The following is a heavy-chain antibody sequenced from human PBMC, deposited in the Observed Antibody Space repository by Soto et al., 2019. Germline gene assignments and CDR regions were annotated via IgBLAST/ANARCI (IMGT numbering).Heavy chain of an antibody. J-gene: IGHJ4*02. V-gene: IGHV4-31*03. CDR3: ARVITADSSGDGGYFDY. Sequence: QVQLQESGPGLVKPSQTLSLTCTVSGGSISSGGYYWSWIRQHPGKGLEWIGYIYYSGSTYYNPSLKSRVTISVVMSKNQFSLKLSAVTAADTAVYYCARVITADSSGDGGYFDYWGQGTLVTVSS. CDR2: IYYSGST. CDR1: GGSISSGGYY. D-gene: IGHD3-22*01.